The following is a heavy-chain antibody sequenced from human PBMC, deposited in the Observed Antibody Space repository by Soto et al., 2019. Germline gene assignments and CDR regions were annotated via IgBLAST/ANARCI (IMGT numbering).Heavy chain of an antibody. CDR1: GFTFDDYA. CDR2: ISWNSGSI. CDR3: AKDRGLVLSFYCHY. V-gene: IGHV3-9*01. Sequence: EVQLVESGGGLVQPGRSLRLSCAASGFTFDDYAMHWVRQAPGKGLEWVSGISWNSGSIGYADSVKGRFTISRDNAKNSLYLQMNSLRASDTALYYCAKDRGLVLSFYCHYWGQGPLVTVSS. D-gene: IGHD6-19*01. J-gene: IGHJ4*02.